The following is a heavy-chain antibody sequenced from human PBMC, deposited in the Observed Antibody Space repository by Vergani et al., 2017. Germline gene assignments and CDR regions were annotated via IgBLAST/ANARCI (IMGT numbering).Heavy chain of an antibody. CDR3: AREGIAAVGTTLLFDY. J-gene: IGHJ4*02. CDR1: GFTFSSYG. V-gene: IGHV3-33*01. D-gene: IGHD6-13*01. Sequence: QVQLVESGGGVVQPGRSLRLSCAASGFTFSSYGMHWVRQAPGKGLEWVAVIWYDGSNKYYADSVKGRFTISRDNSKNTLYVQRNSLRAEDTAVYYCAREGIAAVGTTLLFDYWGQGTLVTVSS. CDR2: IWYDGSNK.